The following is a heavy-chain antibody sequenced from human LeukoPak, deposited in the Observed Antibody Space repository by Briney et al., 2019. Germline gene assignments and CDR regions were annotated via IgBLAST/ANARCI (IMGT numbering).Heavy chain of an antibody. Sequence: ASVKVSCKASGYTFTSYDINWVRQATGQGREWMGWMNLNSGNTGYAQKFQGRVTMTRNTSISTDYMELSSLRSEDTAVYYCARGIGSTTVTTLEYYFDYWGQGTLVTVSS. CDR1: GYTFTSYD. CDR2: MNLNSGNT. J-gene: IGHJ4*02. D-gene: IGHD4-17*01. V-gene: IGHV1-8*01. CDR3: ARGIGSTTVTTLEYYFDY.